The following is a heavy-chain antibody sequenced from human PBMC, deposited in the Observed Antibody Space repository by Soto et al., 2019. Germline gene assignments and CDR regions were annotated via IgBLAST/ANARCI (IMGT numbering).Heavy chain of an antibody. V-gene: IGHV3-74*01. CDR1: GFTFSSYW. Sequence: EVQLVESGGGLVQPGGSLRLSCXASGFTFSSYWMHWVRQAPGKGLVWVSRINSDGSSTSYADSVKGRFTISRDNAKNTLYLQMNSLRAEDTAVYYCAREVRGYSGYDLDYFDYWGQGTLVTVSS. CDR2: INSDGSST. J-gene: IGHJ4*02. CDR3: AREVRGYSGYDLDYFDY. D-gene: IGHD5-12*01.